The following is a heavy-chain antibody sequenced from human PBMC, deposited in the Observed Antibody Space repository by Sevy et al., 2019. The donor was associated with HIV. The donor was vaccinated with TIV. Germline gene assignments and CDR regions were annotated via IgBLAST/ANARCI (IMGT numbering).Heavy chain of an antibody. CDR1: GFTFSSYA. V-gene: IGHV3-30-3*01. J-gene: IGHJ5*02. CDR2: ISYDGSNK. D-gene: IGHD4-4*01. CDR3: ARERMSHYSINWFDP. Sequence: GGSLRLSCAASGFTFSSYAMYWVRQAPGKGLEWVAVISYDGSNKYYADSVKGRFTISRDNSKNTLYLQMNSLRAEDTAVYYCARERMSHYSINWFDPWGQRTLVTVSS.